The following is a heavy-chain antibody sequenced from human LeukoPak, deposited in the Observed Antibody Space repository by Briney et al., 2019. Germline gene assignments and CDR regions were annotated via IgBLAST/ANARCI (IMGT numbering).Heavy chain of an antibody. D-gene: IGHD6-6*01. V-gene: IGHV3-30*04. CDR2: ISYDGSNK. J-gene: IGHJ4*02. CDR3: ARNSLKYSSLDY. Sequence: GGSLRLSCAASGFTFSSYAMHWVRQAPGKGLEWVAVISYDGSNKYYADSVKGRFTISRDNSKNTLYLQMNSLRAEDTAVYYCARNSLKYSSLDYWGQGTLVTVSS. CDR1: GFTFSSYA.